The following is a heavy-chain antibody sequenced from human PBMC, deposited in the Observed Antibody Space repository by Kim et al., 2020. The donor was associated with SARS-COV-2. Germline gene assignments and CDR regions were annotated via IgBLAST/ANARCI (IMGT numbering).Heavy chain of an antibody. CDR3: ARDKNPGDY. CDR2: LYSGGST. V-gene: IGHV3-66*01. CDR1: GFTVSSIY. J-gene: IGHJ4*02. Sequence: GGSLRLSCAASGFTVSSIYMSWVRQAPGKGLEWVSVLYSGGSTYYADSVKGRFTISRDNSRNTLYLQMDSLRAEDTGVYYCARDKNPGDYWGQGTLVTVS.